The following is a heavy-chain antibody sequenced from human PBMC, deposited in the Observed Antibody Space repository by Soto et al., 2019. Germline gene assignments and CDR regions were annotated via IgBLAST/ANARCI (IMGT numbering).Heavy chain of an antibody. J-gene: IGHJ4*02. V-gene: IGHV1-18*01. CDR3: ARGLGFGGVIAYPL. Sequence: ASVKVSCKASGYSFASYGISWVRQAPGQGLEWMGWISAYNGNTNYAQKLQGRVTMTTDTSTSTAYMELRSLRSDDTAVYYCARGLGFGGVIAYPLWGQGTLVTVSS. D-gene: IGHD3-16*02. CDR1: GYSFASYG. CDR2: ISAYNGNT.